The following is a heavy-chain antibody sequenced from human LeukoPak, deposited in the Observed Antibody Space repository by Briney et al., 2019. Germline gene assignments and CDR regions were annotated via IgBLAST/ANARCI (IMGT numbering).Heavy chain of an antibody. CDR1: GGSISRYF. CDR2: IYYSGST. Sequence: PSETLSLTCTVSGGSISRYFWSWIRQPPGKGLEWIGYIYYSGSTSSNPSLRSRVAISVDTSKNQVSLKLSSVTAADTAVYYCARHEGDTSGSYMYNWFDPWGQGTLVTVSS. D-gene: IGHD3-22*01. J-gene: IGHJ5*02. CDR3: ARHEGDTSGSYMYNWFDP. V-gene: IGHV4-59*08.